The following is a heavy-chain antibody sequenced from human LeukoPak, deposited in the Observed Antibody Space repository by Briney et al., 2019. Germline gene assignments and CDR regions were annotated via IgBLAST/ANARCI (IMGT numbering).Heavy chain of an antibody. CDR1: GFSFSGSY. Sequence: PGGSLRLSCAASGFSFSGSYMSWTRQAPGKGLEWVSYISGSSNDINYADSVKGRFTISRDNAKNSLYLQMNSLRAEDTAVYYCAELGITMIGGVWGKGTTVTISS. V-gene: IGHV3-11*06. D-gene: IGHD3-10*02. J-gene: IGHJ6*04. CDR3: AELGITMIGGV. CDR2: ISGSSNDI.